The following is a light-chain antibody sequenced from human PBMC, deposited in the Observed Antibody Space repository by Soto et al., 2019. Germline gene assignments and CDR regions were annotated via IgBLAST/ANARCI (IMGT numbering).Light chain of an antibody. V-gene: IGLV1-44*01. CDR3: AAWDDSLNVFYV. CDR1: RSQLGSNT. J-gene: IGLJ1*01. Sequence: QSLLTQPPSASGAPRQRGTISCSGRRSQLGSNTVNWYQQLPGTAPKLLIYSNNQRPSGVPDRFSGSKSGTSASLAISGLQSEDEADYYCAAWDDSLNVFYVFGTGTKVTVL. CDR2: SNN.